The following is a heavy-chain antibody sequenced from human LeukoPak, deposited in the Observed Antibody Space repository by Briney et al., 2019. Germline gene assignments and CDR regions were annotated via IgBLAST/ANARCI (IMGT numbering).Heavy chain of an antibody. CDR3: ARGYSYGSFDY. V-gene: IGHV4-59*01. CDR1: GGSISSYY. CDR2: IYYSGST. D-gene: IGHD5-18*01. Sequence: SETLSLTCTVSGGSISSYYWSWIRQPPGKGPEWIGYIYYSGSTNYNPSLKSRVTISVDTSKNQFSLKLSSVTAADTAVYYCARGYSYGSFDYWGQGTLVTVSS. J-gene: IGHJ4*02.